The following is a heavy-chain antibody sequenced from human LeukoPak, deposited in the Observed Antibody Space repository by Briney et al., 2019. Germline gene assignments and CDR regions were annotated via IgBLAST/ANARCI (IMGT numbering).Heavy chain of an antibody. D-gene: IGHD7-27*01. CDR2: IYHSGST. CDR3: ARTTTGDYTFDY. V-gene: IGHV4-38-2*01. J-gene: IGHJ4*02. Sequence: PSETLSLTCAVSGYSISSGYYWGWIRQPPGKGLEWIGSIYHSGSTYYNPSLKSRVTISVDTSKNQFSLKLSSVTAADTAVYYCARTTTGDYTFDYWGQGTLVTVSS. CDR1: GYSISSGYY.